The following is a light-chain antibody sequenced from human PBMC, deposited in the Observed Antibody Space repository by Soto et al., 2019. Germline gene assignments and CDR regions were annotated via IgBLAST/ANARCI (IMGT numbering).Light chain of an antibody. Sequence: DIQMTQSPSSLSASVGDRVTITCQASQDISNYLNWYQQKPGKAPKLLIYDASNLETGVPSRFSGSGSGTDFTFTISRLQPEDIATYYCQQYDNLSGTFGQGTKLEIK. CDR1: QDISNY. V-gene: IGKV1-33*01. CDR3: QQYDNLSGT. J-gene: IGKJ2*02. CDR2: DAS.